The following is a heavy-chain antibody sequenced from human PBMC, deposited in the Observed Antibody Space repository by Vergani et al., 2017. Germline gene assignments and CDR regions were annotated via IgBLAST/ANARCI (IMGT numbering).Heavy chain of an antibody. CDR3: ARDRGTRTYGLDV. J-gene: IGHJ6*02. V-gene: IGHV1-69*08. CDR2: IIPILGIP. D-gene: IGHD3-16*01. CDR1: GGTFSSYT. Sequence: QVQLVQSGAEVKKPGSSVKVSCKASGGTFSSYTVTWVRQAPGQGLEWMGRIIPILGIPNYAQKLQGRATITADKSTNTAYMELSSLRSEDTAVYYCARDRGTRTYGLDVWGQGTTVTVSS.